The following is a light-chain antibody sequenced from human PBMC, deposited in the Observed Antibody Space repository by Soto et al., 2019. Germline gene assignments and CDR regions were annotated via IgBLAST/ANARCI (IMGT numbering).Light chain of an antibody. V-gene: IGLV3-21*04. CDR1: NIGSKS. J-gene: IGLJ2*01. Sequence: SYELTQPPSVSVAPGKTAKITCGGNNIGSKSVHWYQQKPGQAPVLVIYYVSARPSGIPERFSGSNSGNTATLTISRVEAGDEADYYCQLWDSSSDHVVFGGGTKLTVL. CDR2: YVS. CDR3: QLWDSSSDHVV.